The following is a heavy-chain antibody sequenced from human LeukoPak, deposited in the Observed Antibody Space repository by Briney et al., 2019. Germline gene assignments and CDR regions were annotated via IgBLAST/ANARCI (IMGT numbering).Heavy chain of an antibody. CDR1: GGSFSGYY. CDR3: ASHHDSTYYFDY. D-gene: IGHD3-3*01. J-gene: IGHJ4*02. CDR2: INHSGST. Sequence: SETLSLTCAAYGGSFSGYYWSWIRQPPGKGLEWIGEINHSGSTNYNPSLKNRVTISVDTSKNQISLKLSSVTAADTAVNYCASHHDSTYYFDYWGQGTLVTVSS. V-gene: IGHV4-34*01.